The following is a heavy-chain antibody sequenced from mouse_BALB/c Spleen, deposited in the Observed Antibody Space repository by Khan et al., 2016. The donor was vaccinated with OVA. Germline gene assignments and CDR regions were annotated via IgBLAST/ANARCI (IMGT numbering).Heavy chain of an antibody. Sequence: VQLKESGPGLVKPSQSLSLTCTVTGYSITSEYAWNWIRQFPGNKLEWMGYINYSGNTGFNPSLKSRTSITRDTSKNQFFLQLNSVTTEDTATYYCARKDYYDYDPFPYWGQGTLVTVSA. CDR3: ARKDYYDYDPFPY. CDR1: GYSITSEYA. V-gene: IGHV3-2*02. J-gene: IGHJ3*01. D-gene: IGHD2-4*01. CDR2: INYSGNT.